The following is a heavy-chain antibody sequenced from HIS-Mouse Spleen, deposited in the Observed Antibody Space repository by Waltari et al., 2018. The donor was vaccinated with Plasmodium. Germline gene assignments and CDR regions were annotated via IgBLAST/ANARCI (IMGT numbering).Heavy chain of an antibody. D-gene: IGHD6-13*01. CDR2: IKQDGSEK. V-gene: IGHV3-7*01. J-gene: IGHJ2*01. Sequence: EVQLVEYGGGLVQPGGSLRLSCAASGFPFSSYWMGWVRQAPGKGLEWVANIKQDGSEKYYVDSVKGRFTISRDNAKNSLYLQMNSLRAEDTAVYYCASSWYWYFDLWGRGTLVTVSS. CDR3: ASSWYWYFDL. CDR1: GFPFSSYW.